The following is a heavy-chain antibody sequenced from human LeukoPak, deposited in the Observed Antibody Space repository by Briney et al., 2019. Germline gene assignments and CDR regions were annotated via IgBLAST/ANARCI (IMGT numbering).Heavy chain of an antibody. V-gene: IGHV4-59*01. CDR2: IRYSGST. Sequence: SETLSLTCTVSGGSISTYYWSWIRQPPGKGLEWIGYIRYSGSTNYNPSLKSRVTISVGTSKNQLSLKLSSVTAADTAVYYCARSSGWYLLDYWGQGTLVSVSS. D-gene: IGHD6-19*01. CDR3: ARSSGWYLLDY. J-gene: IGHJ4*02. CDR1: GGSISTYY.